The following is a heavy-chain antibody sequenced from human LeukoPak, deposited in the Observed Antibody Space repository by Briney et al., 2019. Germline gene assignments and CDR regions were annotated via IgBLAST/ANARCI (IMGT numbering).Heavy chain of an antibody. V-gene: IGHV3-11*01. CDR2: ISSSGTTM. J-gene: IGHJ4*02. D-gene: IGHD3-16*01. Sequence: GGSLRLSCGASGFTFSDYYMSWIRQAPGKGLEWVSYISSSGTTMYYADSVKDRFTISRDNAKKSLYLQMNSLRAEDTAVYYCARDRGGRGLIDYWGQGTLVTVSS. CDR1: GFTFSDYY. CDR3: ARDRGGRGLIDY.